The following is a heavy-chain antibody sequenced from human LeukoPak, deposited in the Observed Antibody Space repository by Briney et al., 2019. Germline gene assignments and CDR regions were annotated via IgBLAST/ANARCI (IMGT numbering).Heavy chain of an antibody. V-gene: IGHV3-23*01. CDR2: ISGSGGST. Sequence: GGSLRLSCAASGFTFSSYAMSWVRQATWKRLEWVSAISGSGGSTYYADSVKGRFTISRDNSKNTLYLQMNSLRAEDTAVYYCAKSARVVVARGWFDPWGQGTLVTVSS. CDR1: GFTFSSYA. J-gene: IGHJ5*02. D-gene: IGHD2-15*01. CDR3: AKSARVVVARGWFDP.